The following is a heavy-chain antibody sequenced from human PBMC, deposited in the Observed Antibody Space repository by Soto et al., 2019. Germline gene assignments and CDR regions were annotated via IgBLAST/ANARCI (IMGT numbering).Heavy chain of an antibody. V-gene: IGHV4-59*08. CDR3: ARSNYDILTGHSFGY. J-gene: IGHJ4*02. Sequence: PSETLSLTCTVSGGSISSYYWSWIRQHPGKGLEWIGYIYYSGSTNYNPSLKSRVTISVDTSKNQFSLKLSSVTAADTAVYYCARSNYDILTGHSFGYWGQGTLVTVSS. D-gene: IGHD3-9*01. CDR2: IYYSGST. CDR1: GGSISSYY.